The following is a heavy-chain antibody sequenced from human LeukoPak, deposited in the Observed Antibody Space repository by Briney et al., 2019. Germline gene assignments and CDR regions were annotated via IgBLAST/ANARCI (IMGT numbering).Heavy chain of an antibody. CDR2: ISGSGGST. D-gene: IGHD6-6*01. V-gene: IGHV3-23*01. Sequence: GGSLRLSCAASGFTVSLYYMTWVRQAPGKGLEWVSAISGSGGSTYYADSVKGRFTISRDNSKNTLYLQMNSLRAEDTAVYYCAKDPYGQLVVRGDYWGQGTLVTVSS. CDR1: GFTVSLYY. J-gene: IGHJ4*02. CDR3: AKDPYGQLVVRGDY.